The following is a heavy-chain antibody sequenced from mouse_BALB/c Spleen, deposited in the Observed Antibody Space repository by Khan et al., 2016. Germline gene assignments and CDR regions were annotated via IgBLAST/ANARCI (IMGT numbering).Heavy chain of an antibody. J-gene: IGHJ3*01. CDR3: ARGIYDYGFAY. Sequence: VQLQQPGAELVKPGASVKLSCTASGFNIKDTYIHWVKQRPEQGLEWIGRIDPAIDNTKYDPKFQGKATIATDTSSNTAYLQLNSLTSEDTAVYYCARGIYDYGFAYWGQGTLVTVSA. V-gene: IGHV14-3*02. D-gene: IGHD2-4*01. CDR2: IDPAIDNT. CDR1: GFNIKDTY.